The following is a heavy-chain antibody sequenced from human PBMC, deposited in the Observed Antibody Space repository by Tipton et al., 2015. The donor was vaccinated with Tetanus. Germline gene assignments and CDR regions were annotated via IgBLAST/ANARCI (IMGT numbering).Heavy chain of an antibody. CDR2: ISYDGSNK. J-gene: IGHJ1*01. V-gene: IGHV3-30-3*01. CDR3: ARDIVVVAATGYFQH. Sequence: EASGFTFSSYAMHWVRQAPGKGLEWVAVISYDGSNKYYADSGKGRFTISRDNSKNTLYLQMNSLRAEDTAVYYCARDIVVVAATGYFQHWGQGTLVTVSS. D-gene: IGHD2-15*01. CDR1: GFTFSSYA.